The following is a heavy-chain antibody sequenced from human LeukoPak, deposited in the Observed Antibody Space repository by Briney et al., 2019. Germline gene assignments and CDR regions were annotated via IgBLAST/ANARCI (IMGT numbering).Heavy chain of an antibody. D-gene: IGHD3-22*01. CDR3: AKDLFGRYDSSGYPIRRIDY. Sequence: PGGSLRLSCAASGFTFSSYAMSWVRQAPGKGLEWVSAISGSGGSTYYADSVKGRFTISRDNSKNTLYLQMNSLRAEDTAAYYCAKDLFGRYDSSGYPIRRIDYWGQGTLVTVSS. V-gene: IGHV3-23*01. CDR2: ISGSGGST. J-gene: IGHJ4*02. CDR1: GFTFSSYA.